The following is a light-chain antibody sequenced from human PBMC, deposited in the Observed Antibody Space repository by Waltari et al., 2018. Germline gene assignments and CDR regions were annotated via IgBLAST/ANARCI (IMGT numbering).Light chain of an antibody. Sequence: QSALTQPPSASGSPGQSVPLSCPGTTSDAGGSDYVSWYQQHPGKAPKLMIYEINKRPSGVPNRFSGSRSGNTASLTVSGLRPEDEADYYCSSYAGSNRVIFGGGTKLSVL. CDR2: EIN. J-gene: IGLJ2*01. CDR3: SSYAGSNRVI. CDR1: TSDAGGSDY. V-gene: IGLV2-8*01.